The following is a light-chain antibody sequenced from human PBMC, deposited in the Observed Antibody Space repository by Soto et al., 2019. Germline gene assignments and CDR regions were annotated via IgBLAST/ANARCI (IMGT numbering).Light chain of an antibody. CDR2: GAS. Sequence: ETLMTQSPATLSVSPGERATLSCRASQSVSSSYLAWYQQKPGQAPRLLIYGASSRATGIPDRFSGSGSGTDFTLTISRLEPEDFAVYYCQQYGTSPALTFGGGTKVDIK. J-gene: IGKJ4*01. V-gene: IGKV3-20*01. CDR1: QSVSSSY. CDR3: QQYGTSPALT.